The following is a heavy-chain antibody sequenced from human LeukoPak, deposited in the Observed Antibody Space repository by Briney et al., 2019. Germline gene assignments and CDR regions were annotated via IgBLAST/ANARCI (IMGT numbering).Heavy chain of an antibody. D-gene: IGHD2-15*01. CDR2: INPSSGGT. V-gene: IGHV1-2*06. CDR3: ARDQDCSGGSCYEYFQH. CDR1: GYTFTGYY. J-gene: IGHJ1*01. Sequence: GASVKVSCKASGYTFTGYYIHWVRQAPGQGLEWMGRINPSSGGTNYAQNFQGRVTMTRDTSISTAYMELSGLRSDDTAVYYCARDQDCSGGSCYEYFQHWGQGTLVTVSS.